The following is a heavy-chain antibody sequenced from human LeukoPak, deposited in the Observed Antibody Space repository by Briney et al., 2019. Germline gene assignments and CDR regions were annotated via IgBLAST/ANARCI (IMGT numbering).Heavy chain of an antibody. D-gene: IGHD3-10*01. CDR2: IYTSGST. CDR1: GGSISNYY. Sequence: KPSETLSLTCTVSGGSISNYYWSWIRQPPGKGLEWIGRIYTSGSTNYNPSLKSRVTISVDTSKNQFSLKLSSVTAADTAVYYCASGPMVRGVIISTGHYMDVWGKGTTVTISS. J-gene: IGHJ6*03. V-gene: IGHV4-4*08. CDR3: ASGPMVRGVIISTGHYMDV.